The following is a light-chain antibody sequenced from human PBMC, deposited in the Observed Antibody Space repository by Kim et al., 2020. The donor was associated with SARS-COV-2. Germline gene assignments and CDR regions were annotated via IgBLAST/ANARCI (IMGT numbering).Light chain of an antibody. V-gene: IGKV1-5*01. CDR3: QQYNSYSYT. CDR2: DAS. J-gene: IGKJ2*01. Sequence: SVSVGDRATITCRAIQSISSWLAWYQQKPGKAPKLLIYDASSLESGVPSRFSGSGSGTEFTLTISSLQPDDFATYYCQQYNSYSYTFGQGTKLEI. CDR1: QSISSW.